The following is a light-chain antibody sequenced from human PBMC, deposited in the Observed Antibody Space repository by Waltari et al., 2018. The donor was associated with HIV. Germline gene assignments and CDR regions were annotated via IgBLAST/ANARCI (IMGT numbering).Light chain of an antibody. CDR2: DAS. CDR1: QSVSSN. V-gene: IGKV3-15*01. CDR3: QQYNNWSAIT. Sequence: ILMTQSPATLCVSAGVRAPLPCRASQSVSSNLAWYQQTPGQAPRLLIYDASNTATGIPAKFSGSGSGTEFTLTISSLQSQDFAVDYCQQYNNWSAITFGQGTRLQIK. J-gene: IGKJ5*01.